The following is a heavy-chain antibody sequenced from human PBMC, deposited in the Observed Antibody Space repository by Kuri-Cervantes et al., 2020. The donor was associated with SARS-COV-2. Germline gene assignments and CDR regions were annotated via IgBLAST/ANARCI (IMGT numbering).Heavy chain of an antibody. CDR3: ARAPQWVAGDDAFDI. Sequence: GESLKISCAASGFTFSDYYMSWIRQAPGKGLEWVSYISSSSSYTSYADSVKGRFTISRDNAKNSLYLQMNSLRAEDTAVYYCARAPQWVAGDDAFDIWGQGTMVTVSS. CDR1: GFTFSDYY. J-gene: IGHJ3*02. CDR2: ISSSSSYT. V-gene: IGHV3-11*05. D-gene: IGHD6-19*01.